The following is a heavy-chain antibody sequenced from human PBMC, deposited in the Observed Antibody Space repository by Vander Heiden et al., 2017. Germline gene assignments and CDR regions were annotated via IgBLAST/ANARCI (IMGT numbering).Heavy chain of an antibody. CDR1: GFSLSNARMG. CDR2: ISSNDEK. J-gene: IGHJ4*02. V-gene: IGHV2-26*01. D-gene: IGHD3-3*01. CDR3: ARTYGFWSGILVDY. Sequence: QVTLKESGPVLVNPTETLTLTCTVPGFSLSNARMGVSWIRQPPGKALGWLAHISSNDEKSYSTSLKSRLTISKDTSKSQVVLTITNMDPVDTATYYCARTYGFWSGILVDYWGQGTLVTVSS.